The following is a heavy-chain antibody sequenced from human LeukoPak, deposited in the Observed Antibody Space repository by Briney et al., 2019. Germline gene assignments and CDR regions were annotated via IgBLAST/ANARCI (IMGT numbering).Heavy chain of an antibody. CDR3: ARRYFDY. CDR1: GFTFGSYW. Sequence: SGGSLRLSCAASGFTFGSYWMSWVRQAPGKGLEWVANIKQDESEKYYVDSVKGRFTISRDNTKNSLYLQMNSLRAKDTAVYYCARRYFDYWGQGTLVTVSS. V-gene: IGHV3-7*01. CDR2: IKQDESEK. J-gene: IGHJ4*02.